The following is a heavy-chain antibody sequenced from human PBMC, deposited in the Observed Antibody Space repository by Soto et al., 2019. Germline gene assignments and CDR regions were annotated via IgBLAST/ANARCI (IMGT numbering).Heavy chain of an antibody. CDR3: AREGPWAYYYDSSGYGDV. D-gene: IGHD3-22*01. V-gene: IGHV3-30-3*01. Sequence: GGSLRLSCAASGFTFSSYAMHWFRQAPGKGLEWVAVISYDGSNKYYADSVKGRFTISRDNSKNTLYLQMNSLRAEDTTVYYCAREGPWAYYYDSSGYGDVWGQGTTVTVSS. CDR2: ISYDGSNK. J-gene: IGHJ6*02. CDR1: GFTFSSYA.